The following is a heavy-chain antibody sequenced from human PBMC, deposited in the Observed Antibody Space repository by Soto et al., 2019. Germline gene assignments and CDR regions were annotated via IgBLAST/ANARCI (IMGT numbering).Heavy chain of an antibody. CDR2: IYPGDSDT. V-gene: IGHV5-51*01. CDR1: GYSFTSYW. Sequence: PGESLKISCKGSGYSFTSYWIGWVRQMPGKGLEWMGIIYPGDSDTRYSPSFQGQVTISADKSISTAYLQWSSLKASDTAMYYFARCPAYYYDSSVNGDSFDIWGQGTMVTVSS. D-gene: IGHD3-22*01. J-gene: IGHJ3*02. CDR3: ARCPAYYYDSSVNGDSFDI.